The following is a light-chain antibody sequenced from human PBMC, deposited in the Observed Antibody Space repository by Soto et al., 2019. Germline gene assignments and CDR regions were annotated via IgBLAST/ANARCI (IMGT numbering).Light chain of an antibody. V-gene: IGLV2-14*01. CDR3: SSYTGIAAL. CDR2: EVS. J-gene: IGLJ2*01. Sequence: QSALTQPASVSGSPGQSITISCTGTSSDVGRYNYVSWYQHLPGKAPKLIIYEVSNRPSGVSNRFSASKSGNTASLTISGRQAEDEADYYCSSYTGIAALFGGGTKLTVL. CDR1: SSDVGRYNY.